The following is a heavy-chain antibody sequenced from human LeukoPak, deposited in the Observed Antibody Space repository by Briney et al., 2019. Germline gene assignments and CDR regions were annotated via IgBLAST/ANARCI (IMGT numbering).Heavy chain of an antibody. V-gene: IGHV3-30*18. D-gene: IGHD6-13*01. J-gene: IGHJ4*02. CDR2: ISYDGSNK. Sequence: PGGSLRLSCAASGFTFSSYGMHWVRQAPGKGLEWVAVISYDGSNKYYADSVEGRFTISRDNSKNTVSLQMSSLRPEDTAVYYCVKDLYKGDTSTWYYFDYWGQGTLVTVSS. CDR1: GFTFSSYG. CDR3: VKDLYKGDTSTWYYFDY.